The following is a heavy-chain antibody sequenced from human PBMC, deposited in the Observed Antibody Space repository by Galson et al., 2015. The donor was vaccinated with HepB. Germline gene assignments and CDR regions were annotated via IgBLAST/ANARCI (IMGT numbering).Heavy chain of an antibody. CDR1: GFTFSSYG. V-gene: IGHV3-33*01. D-gene: IGHD3-10*01. J-gene: IGHJ4*02. CDR2: IWYDGSNK. CDR3: ARLAGIYGSGSWCPDY. Sequence: LRLSCAASGFTFSSYGMHWVRQAPGKGLEWVAVIWYDGSNKYYADSVKGRFTISRDNSKNTLYLQMNSLRAEDTAVYYCARLAGIYGSGSWCPDYWGQGTLVTVSS.